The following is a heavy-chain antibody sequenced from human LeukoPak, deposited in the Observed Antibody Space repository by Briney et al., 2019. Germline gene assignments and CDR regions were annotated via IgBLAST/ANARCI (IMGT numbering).Heavy chain of an antibody. D-gene: IGHD3-22*01. CDR1: DGSISRYY. Sequence: SETLSLTCTVSDGSISRYYWSWIRQPAGKGLEWIGRFYTSGNTNYHPSLRSRVTMSVDTSKNQFSLKLSSVTAADTAVYYCARGLYDSTGYPKKYFYYMDVWGKGTTVVVSS. CDR3: ARGLYDSTGYPKKYFYYMDV. J-gene: IGHJ6*03. CDR2: FYTSGNT. V-gene: IGHV4-4*07.